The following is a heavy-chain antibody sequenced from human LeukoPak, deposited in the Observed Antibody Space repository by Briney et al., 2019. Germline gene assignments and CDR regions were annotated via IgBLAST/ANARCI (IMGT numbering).Heavy chain of an antibody. CDR3: AGHHPRNTVDF. J-gene: IGHJ4*02. Sequence: SETLSLTCTVSGGSISSYYWSWVRQPAGKGLEWIGRIYTSGSTNYNPSLKSRVTISLDTSKNQFSLKLSSVTAADTAVYYCAGHHPRNTVDFWGQGTLVTVSS. CDR1: GGSISSYY. D-gene: IGHD2/OR15-2a*01. V-gene: IGHV4-4*07. CDR2: IYTSGST.